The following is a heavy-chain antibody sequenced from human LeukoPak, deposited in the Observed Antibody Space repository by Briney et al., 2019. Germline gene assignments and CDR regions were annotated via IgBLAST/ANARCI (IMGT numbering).Heavy chain of an antibody. V-gene: IGHV1-69*02. CDR1: GGTFSSYT. Sequence: ASVKVSCKASGGTFSSYTISWVRQAPGQGLEWMGRIIPILGIANYAQKFQGRVTITADKSTSTAYMELSSLRSEYTAVYYCARVGESLDFDYWGQGTLVTVSS. CDR3: ARVGESLDFDY. D-gene: IGHD3-16*01. J-gene: IGHJ4*02. CDR2: IIPILGIA.